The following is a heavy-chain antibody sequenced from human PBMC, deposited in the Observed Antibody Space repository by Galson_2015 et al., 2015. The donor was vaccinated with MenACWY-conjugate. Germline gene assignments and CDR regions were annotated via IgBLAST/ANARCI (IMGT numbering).Heavy chain of an antibody. Sequence: SLRLSCAASGFTFSSYSMNWVRQAPGKGLEWISYIRSTDSSSSGSIMNYADSVRGRFTISRDNAKNSLYLQMNSLRAEDTAVYYCATARVSTMTQPHYWGQGTLVTVSS. CDR2: IRSTDSSSSGSIM. V-gene: IGHV3-48*04. CDR3: ATARVSTMTQPHY. D-gene: IGHD5/OR15-5a*01. J-gene: IGHJ4*02. CDR1: GFTFSSYS.